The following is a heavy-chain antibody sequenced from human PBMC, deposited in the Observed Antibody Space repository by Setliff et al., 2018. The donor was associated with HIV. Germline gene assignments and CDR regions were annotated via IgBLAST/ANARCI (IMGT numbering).Heavy chain of an antibody. CDR2: ISSSSSFI. V-gene: IGHV3-21*01. Sequence: LRLSCAASGFTFSTYSMNWVRQAPGKGLEWVSSISSSSSFIYYADSVKGRFTISRDNAKNSLYLEMKSLRAEDTAVYYCARDMYYYDSSASHFDFWGQGTLVTVS. D-gene: IGHD3-22*01. CDR1: GFTFSTYS. CDR3: ARDMYYYDSSASHFDF. J-gene: IGHJ4*02.